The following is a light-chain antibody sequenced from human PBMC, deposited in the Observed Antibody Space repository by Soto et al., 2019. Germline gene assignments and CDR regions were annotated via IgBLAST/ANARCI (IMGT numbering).Light chain of an antibody. CDR1: QSVSSN. CDR2: DSS. Sequence: EIVLTQSQATLSLSPGESATLSCRASQSVSSNLAWFQQKPGQAPRLLIYDSSKRATVIPARFSGSGSGTVFTLTISILEPEDCAVYYCQQRSIWWTFGQGTKVEIK. J-gene: IGKJ1*01. CDR3: QQRSIWWT. V-gene: IGKV3-11*01.